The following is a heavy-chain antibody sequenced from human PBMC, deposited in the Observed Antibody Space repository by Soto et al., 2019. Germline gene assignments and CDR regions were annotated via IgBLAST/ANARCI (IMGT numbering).Heavy chain of an antibody. CDR2: VYYSGTT. D-gene: IGHD6-19*01. CDR3: ARSVVHEWLVYDAFDI. Sequence: SLTCTVSGGSISSSYWSWIRQPPGKGLEWIAYVYYSGTTNYNPSLESRVTISIDTSKNQFSLRLSSVTAEETAVYYCARSVVHEWLVYDAFDIWGQGTLVTVS. V-gene: IGHV4-59*01. CDR1: GGSISSSY. J-gene: IGHJ3*02.